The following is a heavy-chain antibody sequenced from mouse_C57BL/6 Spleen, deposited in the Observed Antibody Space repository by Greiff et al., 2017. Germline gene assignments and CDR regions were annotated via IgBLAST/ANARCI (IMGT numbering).Heavy chain of an antibody. D-gene: IGHD2-4*01. Sequence: VHLVESGAELVRPGTSVKMSCKASGYTFTNYWIGWAKQRPGHGLEWIGDIYPGGGYTNYNEKFKGKATLTADKSSSTAYMQFSSLTSEDSAIYYCARYDYDARAPFDYWGQGTTLTVSS. V-gene: IGHV1-63*01. J-gene: IGHJ2*01. CDR3: ARYDYDARAPFDY. CDR2: IYPGGGYT. CDR1: GYTFTNYW.